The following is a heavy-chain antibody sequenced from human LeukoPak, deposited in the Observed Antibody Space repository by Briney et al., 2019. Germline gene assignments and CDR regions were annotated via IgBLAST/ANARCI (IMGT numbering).Heavy chain of an antibody. V-gene: IGHV3-48*01. CDR1: GFTFSSYD. D-gene: IGHD6-13*01. CDR2: ISSGSRTV. Sequence: GGSLRLTCAASGFTFSSYDMNWVRQAPGKGLEWVSYISSGSRTVYYADSVKGRFTVSRDNGKNSLYLQMNSLRADDTAVYYCARGQKLASWGQGTLVTVSS. CDR3: ARGQKLAS. J-gene: IGHJ5*02.